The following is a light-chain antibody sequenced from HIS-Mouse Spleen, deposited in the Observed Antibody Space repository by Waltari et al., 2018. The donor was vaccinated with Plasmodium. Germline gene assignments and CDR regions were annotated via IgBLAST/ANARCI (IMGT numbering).Light chain of an antibody. CDR3: CSYAGSYNFV. J-gene: IGLJ1*01. V-gene: IGLV2-11*01. CDR1: SSDVGGYNY. CDR2: DVS. Sequence: QSALTQPRSVSGSPGQSVTISCTGTSSDVGGYNYVSWYQQPPGKAPKLMIHDVSKLSSGVPVRFSGSKAGNAASLTISVLQAEDEADYYCCSYAGSYNFVFGTGTKVTVL.